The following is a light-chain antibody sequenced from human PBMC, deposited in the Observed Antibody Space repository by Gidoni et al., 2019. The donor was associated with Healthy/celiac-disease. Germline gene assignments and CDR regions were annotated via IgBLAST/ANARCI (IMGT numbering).Light chain of an antibody. Sequence: ESVLTQSPATLSLSPGERATLSCRASQSVSSYLAWYQQKPGQAPRLLIYDASNRATGSPARFSGSGSGTDFTLTISSLEPEDFAVYYCQQRSNWPSYSFGQGTKLEIK. CDR3: QQRSNWPSYS. CDR2: DAS. CDR1: QSVSSY. J-gene: IGKJ2*03. V-gene: IGKV3-11*01.